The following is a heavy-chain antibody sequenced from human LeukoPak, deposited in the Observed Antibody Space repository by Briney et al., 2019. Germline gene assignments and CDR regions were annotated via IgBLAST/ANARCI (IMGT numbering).Heavy chain of an antibody. J-gene: IGHJ3*02. CDR2: INPNSGGT. D-gene: IGHD6-19*01. CDR3: AREENSSGWYACAFDI. CDR1: GYTFTGYY. Sequence: ASVKVSCKASGYTFTGYYMHWVRQAPGQGLEWMGWINPNSGGTNYAQKFQGRVTMTRDTSISTAYMELSRLRSDDTAVYYCAREENSSGWYACAFDIWGQGTMVTASS. V-gene: IGHV1-2*02.